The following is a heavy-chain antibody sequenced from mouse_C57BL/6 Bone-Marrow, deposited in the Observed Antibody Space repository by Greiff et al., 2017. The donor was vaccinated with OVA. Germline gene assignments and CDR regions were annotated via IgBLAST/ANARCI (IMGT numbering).Heavy chain of an antibody. J-gene: IGHJ4*01. Sequence: QVQLQQSGPELVKPGASVKISCKASGYAFSSSWMNWVKQRPGKGLEWIGRLYPGDGDTNYNGKFKGKATLTAAKSSSTAYMQLSSLTSEDSAVYFCARSHDYRYYYAMDYWGQGTSVTVSS. V-gene: IGHV1-82*01. CDR3: ARSHDYRYYYAMDY. CDR2: LYPGDGDT. D-gene: IGHD2-4*01. CDR1: GYAFSSSW.